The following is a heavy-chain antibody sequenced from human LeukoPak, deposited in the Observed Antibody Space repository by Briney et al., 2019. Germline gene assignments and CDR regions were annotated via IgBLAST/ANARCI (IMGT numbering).Heavy chain of an antibody. CDR2: ISGSGGST. D-gene: IGHD1-26*01. V-gene: IGHV3-23*01. CDR1: GFTFSSYA. Sequence: GGSLRLSCAASGFTFSSYAMSWVRQAPGKGLEWVSAISGSGGSTYYADYVKGRFTISRDNSKNTLYLQMNSLRAEDTAVYYCARNLGATGPHDAFDIWGQGTMVTVSS. CDR3: ARNLGATGPHDAFDI. J-gene: IGHJ3*02.